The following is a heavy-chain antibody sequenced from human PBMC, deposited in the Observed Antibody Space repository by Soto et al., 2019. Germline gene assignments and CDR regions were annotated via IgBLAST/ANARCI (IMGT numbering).Heavy chain of an antibody. CDR1: GYTFSAYG. V-gene: IGHV1-8*02. CDR3: ARGVKYGAYSRWFDP. J-gene: IGHJ5*02. CDR2: MNPNSGNT. Sequence: GGSVKVSCKGSGYTFSAYGMHWVRQAPGQGLEYLGWMNPNSGNTAYVQKFQGRVTMTWDTSITTAYMELSGLRSEDTAVYFCARGVKYGAYSRWFDPWGQGTLVTVS. D-gene: IGHD4-17*01.